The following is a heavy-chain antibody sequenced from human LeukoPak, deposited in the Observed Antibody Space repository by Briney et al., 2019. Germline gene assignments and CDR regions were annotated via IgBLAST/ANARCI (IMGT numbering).Heavy chain of an antibody. J-gene: IGHJ6*03. V-gene: IGHV1-69*13. D-gene: IGHD6-6*01. CDR3: ARTTYSSSFPYYYYYMDV. CDR1: RGTFSSYA. CDR2: IIPIFGTA. Sequence: ASVKVSCEASRGTFSSYAISWVRQAPGQGLEWMGGIIPIFGTANYAQKFQGRVTITADESTSTAYMELSSLRSEDTAVYYCARTTYSSSFPYYYYYMDVWGKGTTVTVSS.